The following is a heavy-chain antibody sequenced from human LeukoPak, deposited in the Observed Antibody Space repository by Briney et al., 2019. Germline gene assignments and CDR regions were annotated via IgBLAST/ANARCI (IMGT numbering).Heavy chain of an antibody. V-gene: IGHV3-23*01. CDR2: ISGSGGST. D-gene: IGHD6-19*01. CDR3: ATNAGQRLVPFAY. J-gene: IGHJ4*02. Sequence: GGSLRLSCVAPGITFSSQARSWVRQAPGKGLDWVSVISGSGGSTFYADSVKGRFTISRDNSKNTLYMQINSLRADDTAVYYCATNAGQRLVPFAYWGQGTLVTVSS. CDR1: GITFSSQA.